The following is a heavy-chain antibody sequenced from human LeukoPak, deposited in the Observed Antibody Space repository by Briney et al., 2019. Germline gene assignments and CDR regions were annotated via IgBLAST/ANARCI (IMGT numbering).Heavy chain of an antibody. J-gene: IGHJ3*02. Sequence: GGSLRLSCAASGFTFSSYAMSWVRQAPGKGLEWVSAISGSGGSTYYADSVKGRFTISRDNSKNTLYLQMNGLRAEDTAVYYCAKCGVLLWFGELGAFDIWSQGTMVTVSS. CDR3: AKCGVLLWFGELGAFDI. CDR1: GFTFSSYA. CDR2: ISGSGGST. V-gene: IGHV3-23*01. D-gene: IGHD3-10*01.